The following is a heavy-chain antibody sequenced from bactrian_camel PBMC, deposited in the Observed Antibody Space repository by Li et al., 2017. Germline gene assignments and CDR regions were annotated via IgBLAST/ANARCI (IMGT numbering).Heavy chain of an antibody. CDR1: GYTTDSSYC. V-gene: IGHV3S1*01. CDR3: ANDGGTWSDYNY. CDR2: INNGGIRT. D-gene: IGHD6*01. J-gene: IGHJ4*01. Sequence: VQLVESGGGSVQAGGSLRPSCAVSGYTTDSSYCMGWFRQVSGKGLEWVATINNGGIRTAYADSVKGRFTISRDIAKNTLYLQLNSLQTEDTALYYCANDGGTWSDYNYWGQGTQVTVSS.